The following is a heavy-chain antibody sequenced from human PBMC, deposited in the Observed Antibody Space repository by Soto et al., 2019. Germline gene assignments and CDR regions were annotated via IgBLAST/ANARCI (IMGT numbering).Heavy chain of an antibody. CDR3: ARGGRVATIQSPYYYYMDV. Sequence: SETLSLTCTVSSGSISSNSYSWGWIRQPPGKGLEWIGTIYYSGSTYYNTYLRGRVTISVDTSKNQIYLNLSSVTAAETAVYYFARGGRVATIQSPYYYYMDVWGKGTTVTVSS. D-gene: IGHD5-12*01. V-gene: IGHV4-39*01. CDR2: IYYSGST. CDR1: SGSISSNSYS. J-gene: IGHJ6*03.